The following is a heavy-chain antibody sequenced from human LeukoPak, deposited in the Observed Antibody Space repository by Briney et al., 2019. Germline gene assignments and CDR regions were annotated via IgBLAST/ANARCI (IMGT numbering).Heavy chain of an antibody. J-gene: IGHJ4*02. CDR2: INPNSGGA. Sequence: ASVKVSCKASGYTFTGYYMHWVRQAPGQGLEWMGWINPNSGGANYAQKFQGRVTMTRDTSISTAYMELSSLRSEDTAVYYCATDRRSIQWFGELSYWGQGTLVTVSS. CDR3: ATDRRSIQWFGELSY. CDR1: GYTFTGYY. D-gene: IGHD3-10*01. V-gene: IGHV1-2*02.